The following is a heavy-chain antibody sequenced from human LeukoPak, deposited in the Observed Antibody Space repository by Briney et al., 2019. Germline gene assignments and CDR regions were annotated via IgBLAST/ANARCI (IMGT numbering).Heavy chain of an antibody. CDR1: GGSISSSSYY. V-gene: IGHV4-39*07. CDR2: IYYSGST. CDR3: ARVAVTSKGGQSLNYYYYYGMDV. Sequence: SETLSLTCTVSGGSISSSSYYWGWIRQPPGKGLEWIGSIYYSGSTYYNPSLKSRVTISVDTSKNQFSLKLSSVTAADTAVYYCARVAVTSKGGQSLNYYYYYGMDVWGQGTTVTVSS. J-gene: IGHJ6*02. D-gene: IGHD4-17*01.